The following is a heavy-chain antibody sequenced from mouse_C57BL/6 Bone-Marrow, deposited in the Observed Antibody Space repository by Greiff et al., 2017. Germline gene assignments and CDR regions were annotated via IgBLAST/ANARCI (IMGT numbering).Heavy chain of an antibody. V-gene: IGHV1-80*01. Sequence: VQLQQSGAELVKPGASVKISCKASGYAFSSYWMNWVKQRPGKGLEWIGQLYPGDGDTNYNGKFKGKATLTADKSSSTAYMQLSSLTSEDAAVYFCARTHYYVSFLAYRGQATTLTVSS. CDR3: ARTHYYVSFLAY. CDR2: LYPGDGDT. J-gene: IGHJ2*01. CDR1: GYAFSSYW. D-gene: IGHD1-1*01.